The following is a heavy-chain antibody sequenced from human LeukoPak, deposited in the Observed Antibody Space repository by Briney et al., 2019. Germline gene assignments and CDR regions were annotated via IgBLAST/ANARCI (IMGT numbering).Heavy chain of an antibody. J-gene: IGHJ4*02. CDR1: EFTFKNYG. Sequence: GGSLRLSCAASEFTFKNYGMHWVRQAPGKGLEWVALIWHDGSKTYYADSVKGRFTISRDDSQNTLYLQMNSLRAEDTAVYYYAKDPVNYDFWSGPDYWGQGTLVTVSS. CDR3: AKDPVNYDFWSGPDY. D-gene: IGHD3-3*01. V-gene: IGHV3-33*06. CDR2: IWHDGSKT.